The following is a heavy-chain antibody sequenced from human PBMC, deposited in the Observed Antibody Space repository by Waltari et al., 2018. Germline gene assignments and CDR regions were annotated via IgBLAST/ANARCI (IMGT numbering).Heavy chain of an antibody. CDR2: IYPGDSDT. CDR1: GYSFTSYW. CDR3: ARQGYYGSGGFDY. V-gene: IGHV5-51*01. D-gene: IGHD3-10*01. J-gene: IGHJ4*02. Sequence: EVQLVQSGAEVQKPGESLKLSCKASGYSFTSYWIASVRRMPGKGLDWMGIIYPGDSDTRYSPSFQGQVTISADKSISTAYLQWSSLKASDTAMYYCARQGYYGSGGFDYWGQGTLVTVSS.